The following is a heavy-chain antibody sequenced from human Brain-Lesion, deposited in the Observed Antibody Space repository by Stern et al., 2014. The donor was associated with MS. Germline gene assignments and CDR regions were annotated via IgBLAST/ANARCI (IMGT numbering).Heavy chain of an antibody. V-gene: IGHV4-61*02. CDR1: GGSISSGGYY. Sequence: VQLVESGPGLVKPSQTLSLSCTVSGGSISSGGYYWSWIRQPAGKGLEWIGRIFNSGSTSYNPSPKRRGPLSIDPYKNQFSLRLNPMTAADTAVYYCARGRVVPGFQYYATDVWGQGTTVIVSS. CDR2: IFNSGST. J-gene: IGHJ6*02. CDR3: ARGRVVPGFQYYATDV. D-gene: IGHD2-2*01.